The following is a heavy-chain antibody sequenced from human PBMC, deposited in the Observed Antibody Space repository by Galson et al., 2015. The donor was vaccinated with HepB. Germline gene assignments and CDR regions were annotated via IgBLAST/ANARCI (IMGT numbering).Heavy chain of an antibody. V-gene: IGHV3-64D*06. CDR1: GFTFGNYA. D-gene: IGHD6-13*01. CDR3: VKDTRRGIAAAGLIFDI. J-gene: IGHJ4*02. CDR2: ISNNGGST. Sequence: LRLSCAVSGFTFGNYAFHWVRQAPGKGLEYVSGISNNGGSTYYADSVRGRFTISRDNSKNTLYLQMTSLRVEDTAVYYCVKDTRRGIAAAGLIFDIWGQGTLVTVSS.